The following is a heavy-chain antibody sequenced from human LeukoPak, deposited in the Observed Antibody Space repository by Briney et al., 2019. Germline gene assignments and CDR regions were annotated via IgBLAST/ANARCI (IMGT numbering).Heavy chain of an antibody. CDR2: INHSGIT. J-gene: IGHJ1*01. CDR1: GGSFSDYY. Sequence: SETLSLTCAVYGGSFSDYYWSWISQPPGKGLEWIGEINHSGITNYNPSLKSRVTISVDTSKNQFSLKLSSVTAADTAVYYCAYSSAFQQHWGQGTLVTVSS. V-gene: IGHV4-34*01. CDR3: AYSSAFQQH. D-gene: IGHD3-22*01.